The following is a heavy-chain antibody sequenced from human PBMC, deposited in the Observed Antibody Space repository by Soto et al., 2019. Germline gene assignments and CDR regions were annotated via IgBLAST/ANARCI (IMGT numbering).Heavy chain of an antibody. V-gene: IGHV3-23*01. CDR1: GISFSSYD. D-gene: IGHD6-19*01. CDR3: ARKAPQYTSGWSFDY. Sequence: GGSLRLSCAASGISFSSYDMTWVRKAPRKGLEWVSGISVSGTNTYYAESVKGRFTISRNNSKNTLYLQMNSLRVEDTALYYCARKAPQYTSGWSFDYWGQGTLVTVSS. CDR2: ISVSGTNT. J-gene: IGHJ4*02.